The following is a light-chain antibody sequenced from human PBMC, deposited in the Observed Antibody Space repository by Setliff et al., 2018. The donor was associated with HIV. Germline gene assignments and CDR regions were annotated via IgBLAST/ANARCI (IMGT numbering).Light chain of an antibody. CDR3: CSYTGSGDV. Sequence: QSALTQPASVSGSPGQSITTSCTGTSSDLGGYNYVSWYQQHPGKAPKFMIYEVSNRPSGVSNRFSGSKSGNTASLTISGLQAEDEADYYCCSYTGSGDVFGTGTKVTVL. V-gene: IGLV2-14*01. CDR2: EVS. J-gene: IGLJ1*01. CDR1: SSDLGGYNY.